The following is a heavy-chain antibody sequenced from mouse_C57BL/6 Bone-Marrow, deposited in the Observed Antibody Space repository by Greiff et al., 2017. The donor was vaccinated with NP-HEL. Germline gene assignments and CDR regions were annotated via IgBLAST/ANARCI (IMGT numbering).Heavy chain of an antibody. Sequence: EVKVVESGAELVRPGASVKLSCTASGFNIKDDYMHWVKQRPEQGLEWIGWIDPENGDTAYASKFQGKATITADTSSNTAYLQLSSLTSEDTAVYYCTTPSTVVAPYYFDYWGQGTTLTVSS. CDR2: IDPENGDT. J-gene: IGHJ2*01. D-gene: IGHD1-1*01. V-gene: IGHV14-4*01. CDR1: GFNIKDDY. CDR3: TTPSTVVAPYYFDY.